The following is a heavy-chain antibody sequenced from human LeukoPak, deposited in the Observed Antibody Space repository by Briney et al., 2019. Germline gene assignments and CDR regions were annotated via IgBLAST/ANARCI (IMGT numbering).Heavy chain of an antibody. Sequence: SETLSLTCTVSGGSISSYYWSWIRQPPGKELEWIGYIYYSGSTNYNPSLKSRVTISVDTSKNQFSLKLSPVTAADTAVYYCARHRYDSSGYYSFDYWGQGTLVTVSS. CDR3: ARHRYDSSGYYSFDY. J-gene: IGHJ4*02. V-gene: IGHV4-59*08. CDR1: GGSISSYY. D-gene: IGHD3-22*01. CDR2: IYYSGST.